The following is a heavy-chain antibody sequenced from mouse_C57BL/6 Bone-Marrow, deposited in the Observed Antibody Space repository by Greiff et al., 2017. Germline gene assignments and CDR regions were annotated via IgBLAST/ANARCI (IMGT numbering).Heavy chain of an antibody. CDR2: ISNGGGST. D-gene: IGHD2-4*01. Sequence: EVKVVESGGGLVQPGGSLKLSCAASGFTFSDYYMYWVRQTPEKRLEWVAYISNGGGSTYYPDTVKGRFTISRDNAKNTLYLQMSRLKSEDTAMYYCARLYYDYDAYAMDYWGQGTSVTVSS. CDR1: GFTFSDYY. J-gene: IGHJ4*01. V-gene: IGHV5-12*01. CDR3: ARLYYDYDAYAMDY.